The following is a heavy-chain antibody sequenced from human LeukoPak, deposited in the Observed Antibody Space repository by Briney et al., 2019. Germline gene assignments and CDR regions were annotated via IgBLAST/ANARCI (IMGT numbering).Heavy chain of an antibody. CDR2: IRSKAYGGTT. J-gene: IGHJ6*04. CDR3: TRDVALYGDYPWSHYYYGMDV. D-gene: IGHD4-17*01. V-gene: IGHV3-49*04. Sequence: GGSLRLSCTASGFTFGDYAMSWVRQAPGKGLEWVGFIRSKAYGGTTEYAASVKGRFTISRDDSKSIAYLQMNSLKTEDTAVYYCTRDVALYGDYPWSHYYYGMDVWGKGTTVTVSS. CDR1: GFTFGDYA.